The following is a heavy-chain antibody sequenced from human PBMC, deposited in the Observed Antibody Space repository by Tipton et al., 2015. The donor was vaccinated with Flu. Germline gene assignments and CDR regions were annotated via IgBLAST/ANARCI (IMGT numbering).Heavy chain of an antibody. CDR3: AAVGDTGASPGDF. Sequence: TLSLTCTVSGASISTGDYYWSWIRQPAGKGLEWIGRIYTSGSTNYNPSLKSRVTISVDTSKNQFYLKLSSVTAADTAVYYCAAVGDTGASPGDFWGRGTLVTVSS. V-gene: IGHV4-61*02. CDR1: GASISTGDYY. CDR2: IYTSGST. J-gene: IGHJ4*02. D-gene: IGHD5-18*01.